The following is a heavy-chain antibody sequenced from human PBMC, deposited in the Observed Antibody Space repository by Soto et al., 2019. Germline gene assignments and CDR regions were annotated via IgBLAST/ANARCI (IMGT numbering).Heavy chain of an antibody. Sequence: GASVKVSCKASGHTFTSYYMHWVRQAPGQGLEWMGIINPSGGSTSYAQKFQGRVTMTRDTSTSTVYMELSSLRSEDTAVYYCARGDYDILTGINYYYYGMDVWGQGTTVTVSS. D-gene: IGHD3-9*01. V-gene: IGHV1-46*01. J-gene: IGHJ6*02. CDR1: GHTFTSYY. CDR3: ARGDYDILTGINYYYYGMDV. CDR2: INPSGGST.